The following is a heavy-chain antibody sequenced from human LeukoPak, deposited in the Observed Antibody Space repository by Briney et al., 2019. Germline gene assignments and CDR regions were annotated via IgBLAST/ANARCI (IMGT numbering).Heavy chain of an antibody. CDR3: ARGFGSSGYYYNFDY. J-gene: IGHJ4*02. CDR1: GYTFTSYG. CDR2: ISAYNGNT. V-gene: IGHV1-18*01. Sequence: GASVKVSCKASGYTFTSYGISWVRQAPGQGLEWMGWISAYNGNTNYAQKLQGRVTMTTDTSTSTAYMELRSLRSEDTAVYYCARGFGSSGYYYNFDYWGQGTLVTVSS. D-gene: IGHD3-22*01.